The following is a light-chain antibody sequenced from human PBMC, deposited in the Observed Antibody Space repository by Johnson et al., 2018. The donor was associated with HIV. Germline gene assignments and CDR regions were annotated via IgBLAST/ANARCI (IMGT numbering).Light chain of an antibody. Sequence: QSMLTQPPSVSAAPGQKVTISCSGSSSNIGNNYVSWYQQLPGTAPKLLIYDNNQRPSGIPDRFSGSKSGTSATLGITGLQTGDEADYYCGTWDSSLSAGCVFGTGTKVTVL. V-gene: IGLV1-51*01. J-gene: IGLJ1*01. CDR3: GTWDSSLSAGCV. CDR1: SSNIGNNY. CDR2: DNN.